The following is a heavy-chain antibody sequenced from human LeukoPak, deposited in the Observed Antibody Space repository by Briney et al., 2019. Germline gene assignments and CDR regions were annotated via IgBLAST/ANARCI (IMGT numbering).Heavy chain of an antibody. V-gene: IGHV4-34*01. CDR3: ASGAPGDY. J-gene: IGHJ4*02. CDR1: GGSFSGYY. CDR2: INHSGST. Sequence: SETLSLTCAVYGGSFSGYYWSWIRQPPGKGLEWIGEINHSGSTNYNPSLKSRVTISVDTSKNQFSLKLSSVTAADTAVYYYASGAPGDYWGQGTLVTVSS.